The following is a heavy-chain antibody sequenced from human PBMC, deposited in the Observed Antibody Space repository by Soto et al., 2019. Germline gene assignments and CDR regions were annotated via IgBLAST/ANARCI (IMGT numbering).Heavy chain of an antibody. Sequence: QVQLQESGPGLVKPSQTLSLTCTVSGGSISSGGYYWSWIRQHPGKGLGWIGYIYYSGSTYYNPSLKSRVTLSVDTSKTQFSLKLSSVTAADTAVYYCARGPGTMAKIDYWGQGTLVTVSS. V-gene: IGHV4-31*03. J-gene: IGHJ4*02. CDR1: GGSISSGGYY. CDR3: ARGPGTMAKIDY. CDR2: IYYSGST. D-gene: IGHD3-10*01.